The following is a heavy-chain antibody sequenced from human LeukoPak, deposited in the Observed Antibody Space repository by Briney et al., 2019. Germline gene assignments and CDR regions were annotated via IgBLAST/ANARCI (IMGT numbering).Heavy chain of an antibody. CDR1: GYTFTGYY. Sequence: ASVTVSCKASGYTFTGYYMHWVRQAPGQGLEWMGRINLNSGDTNYAQKFQGRVTMTRDTSINSAYMELSGLRSDDTAVYYCARNYYGSGKIYYFDYWGQGTLVTVSS. J-gene: IGHJ4*02. CDR3: ARNYYGSGKIYYFDY. D-gene: IGHD3-10*01. V-gene: IGHV1-2*06. CDR2: INLNSGDT.